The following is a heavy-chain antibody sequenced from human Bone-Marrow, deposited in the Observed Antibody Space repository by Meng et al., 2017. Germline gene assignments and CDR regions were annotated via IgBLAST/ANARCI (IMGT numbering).Heavy chain of an antibody. CDR1: GGSVSSGSYY. CDR2: IYYSGST. D-gene: IGHD5-24*01. V-gene: IGHV4-61*01. J-gene: IGHJ3*02. Sequence: SETLSLTCTVSGGSVSSGSYYWSWIRQPPGKGLEWIGYIYYSGSTNYNTSLKSRVTISVDTSKNQFSLKLSSVTAADTAVYYCAREMRWLPREYAFDIWGQGTMVTVSS. CDR3: AREMRWLPREYAFDI.